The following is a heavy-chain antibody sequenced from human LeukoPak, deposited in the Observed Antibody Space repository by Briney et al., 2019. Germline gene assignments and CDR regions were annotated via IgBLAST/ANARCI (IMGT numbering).Heavy chain of an antibody. CDR1: GGSISSGDYY. Sequence: PSETLSLTCTVSGGSISSGDYYWSWIRQPPGKGLEWIGYIYYSGSTYYNPSLKSRVTISVDTSKNQFSLKLSSVAAADTAMYYCARANNYDFWSGYPPLGYWGQGTLVTVSS. CDR3: ARANNYDFWSGYPPLGY. CDR2: IYYSGST. D-gene: IGHD3-3*01. J-gene: IGHJ4*02. V-gene: IGHV4-30-4*08.